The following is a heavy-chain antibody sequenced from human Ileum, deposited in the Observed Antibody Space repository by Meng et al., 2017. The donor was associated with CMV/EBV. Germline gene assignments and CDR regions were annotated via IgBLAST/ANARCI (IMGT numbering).Heavy chain of an antibody. J-gene: IGHJ6*02. CDR2: SSSTTGYK. Sequence: LMFSCAASGFIFSSNSMCWLRRARRKRQGWVAYSSSTTGYKYDADSVKGRFTISRDNAKKLLYLQMTSLRAEDSAVYYCARDLYCTNGVCSYYHSGMDVWGQGTMVTVSS. V-gene: IGHV3-21*05. CDR3: ARDLYCTNGVCSYYHSGMDV. CDR1: GFIFSSNS. D-gene: IGHD2-8*01.